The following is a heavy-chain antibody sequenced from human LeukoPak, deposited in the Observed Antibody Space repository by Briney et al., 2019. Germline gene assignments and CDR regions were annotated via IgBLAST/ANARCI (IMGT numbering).Heavy chain of an antibody. CDR1: EFTFSSYG. CDR3: AKDSITMVRGVRAYYMDV. CDR2: IRYDGSNK. J-gene: IGHJ6*03. V-gene: IGHV3-30*02. Sequence: GGSLRLSCGASEFTFSSYGMHWVRQSPGKGLEWVTFIRYDGSNKYYADSVKGRFTISRDNSKNTLYLQMNSLRAEDTAVYYCAKDSITMVRGVRAYYMDVWGKGTTVTISS. D-gene: IGHD3-10*01.